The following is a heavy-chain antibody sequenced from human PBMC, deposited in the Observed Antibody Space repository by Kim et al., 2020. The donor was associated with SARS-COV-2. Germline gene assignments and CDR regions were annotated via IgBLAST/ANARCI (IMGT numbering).Heavy chain of an antibody. CDR2: IHESGNI. D-gene: IGHD2-2*01. Sequence: SETLSLTCAVYGGSLSGYYWSWIRQPPGKGLEWIGKIHESGNINYNPSLKGRVTMSIDTSKNQYSLRLTSVTAADTAFYYCTRGRAGVVPAPILGIGPHYDYFIMDVWGRGAPVIISS. V-gene: IGHV4-34*01. CDR1: GGSLSGYY. CDR3: TRGRAGVVPAPILGIGPHYDYFIMDV. J-gene: IGHJ6*02.